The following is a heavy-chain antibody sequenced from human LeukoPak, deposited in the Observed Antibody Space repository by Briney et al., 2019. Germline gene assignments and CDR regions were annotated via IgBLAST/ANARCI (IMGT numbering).Heavy chain of an antibody. V-gene: IGHV3-30*03. J-gene: IGHJ4*02. CDR3: ARVEDYYDSSGYYLTPDY. D-gene: IGHD3-22*01. CDR2: ISYDGSNK. CDR1: GFTFSSYG. Sequence: GGSLRLSCAASGFTFSSYGMHWVRQAPGKGLEWVAVISYDGSNKYYADSVKGRFTVSRDNAKNTLYLQMNSLRAEDTAVYYCARVEDYYDSSGYYLTPDYWGQGTLVTVSS.